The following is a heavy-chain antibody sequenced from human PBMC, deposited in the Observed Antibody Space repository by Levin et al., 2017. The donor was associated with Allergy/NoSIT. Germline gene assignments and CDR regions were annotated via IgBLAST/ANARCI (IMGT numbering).Heavy chain of an antibody. D-gene: IGHD6-13*01. J-gene: IGHJ4*02. CDR3: AREGGGSSSCIDY. CDR1: GFTFSSYG. Sequence: GESLKISCAASGFTFSSYGMHWVRQAPGKGLEWVAVIWYDGSNKYYADSVKGRFTISRDNSKNTLYLQMNSLRAEDTAVYYCAREGGGSSSCIDYWGQGTLVTVSS. V-gene: IGHV3-33*01. CDR2: IWYDGSNK.